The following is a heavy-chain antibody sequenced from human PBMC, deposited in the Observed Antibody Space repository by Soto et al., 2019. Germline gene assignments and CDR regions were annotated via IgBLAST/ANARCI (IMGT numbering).Heavy chain of an antibody. CDR3: ASSQGDY. CDR2: ISWDGETT. J-gene: IGHJ4*02. V-gene: IGHV3-43*01. Sequence: EVHLVESGGVVVQPGGSLRLSCAASGFTFDDHNMHWVRQASGKGLEWVSLISWDGETTYYADSVKGRLTISRDNSKNSLYLQLNALTTEDPALYCCASSQGDYWGQGTLVDVAS. CDR1: GFTFDDHN.